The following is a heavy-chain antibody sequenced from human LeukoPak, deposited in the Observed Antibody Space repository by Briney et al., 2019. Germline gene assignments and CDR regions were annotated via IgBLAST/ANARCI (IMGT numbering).Heavy chain of an antibody. V-gene: IGHV1-69*04. J-gene: IGHJ4*02. CDR1: GGTFSSYA. CDR2: IIPILGIA. D-gene: IGHD4-17*01. Sequence: SVKVSCKASGGTFSSYAISWVRQAPGQGLEWMGRIIPILGIANYAQKFQGRVTITADKSTSTAYMELSSLRSEDTAAYYCAREGYYYGDYYFDYWGQGTLVTVSS. CDR3: AREGYYYGDYYFDY.